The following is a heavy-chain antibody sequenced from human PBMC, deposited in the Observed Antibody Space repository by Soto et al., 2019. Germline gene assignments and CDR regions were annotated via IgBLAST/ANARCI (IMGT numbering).Heavy chain of an antibody. Sequence: ASVKVSCKASGYTFTSYAMHWVRQAPGQRLEWMGWIDPDDGKTKYSQKFQGRVTITKDTSTDTAYMELSSLRSEDTAVYYCATLRLATDAFDIWGQGTMVTVSS. D-gene: IGHD5-12*01. J-gene: IGHJ3*02. CDR1: GYTFTSYA. CDR2: IDPDDGKT. CDR3: ATLRLATDAFDI. V-gene: IGHV1-3*01.